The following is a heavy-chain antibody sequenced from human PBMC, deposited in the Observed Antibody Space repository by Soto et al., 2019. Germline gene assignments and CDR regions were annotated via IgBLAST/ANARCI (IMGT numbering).Heavy chain of an antibody. CDR3: ARETSQNVYSHYGMDV. Sequence: SETLSFTCTVSGGSISSGGFYWSWIRQPPGKGLEWIGEINDSGTTNYNPSLKSRVTISADTSKTHFSLRLTSVTAADTAVYYCARETSQNVYSHYGMDVWGQGTTVTVSS. CDR1: GGSISSGGFY. V-gene: IGHV4-39*02. J-gene: IGHJ6*02. CDR2: INDSGTT.